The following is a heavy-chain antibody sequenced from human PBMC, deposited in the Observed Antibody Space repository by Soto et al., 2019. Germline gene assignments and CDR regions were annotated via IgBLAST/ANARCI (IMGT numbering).Heavy chain of an antibody. J-gene: IGHJ4*02. Sequence: SLRLSCAASGFTFSSYGMHWVRQAPGKGLEWVALISYDGNNEYYADSVKGRFTISRDNSKNTLYLQMNSLRAEDTAVYYCAAERRVVYSIGYWGQGTLVTVSS. V-gene: IGHV3-30*03. D-gene: IGHD4-4*01. CDR1: GFTFSSYG. CDR2: ISYDGNNE. CDR3: AAERRVVYSIGY.